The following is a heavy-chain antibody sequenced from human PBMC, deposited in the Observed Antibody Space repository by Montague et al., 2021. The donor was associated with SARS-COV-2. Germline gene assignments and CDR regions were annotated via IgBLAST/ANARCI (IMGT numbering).Heavy chain of an antibody. J-gene: IGHJ6*02. Sequence: SETLSLTCTVSGGSISSYYWTWIRQPPGTGLESIGYIYHNGSTKSNPSLKRRVTISVDTSKNQFSLKLSSVSVADTAVYYCARGGGNSADYYNYTMDVWGQGTTVTVSS. V-gene: IGHV4-59*01. D-gene: IGHD4-23*01. CDR1: GGSISSYY. CDR3: ARGGGNSADYYNYTMDV. CDR2: IYHNGST.